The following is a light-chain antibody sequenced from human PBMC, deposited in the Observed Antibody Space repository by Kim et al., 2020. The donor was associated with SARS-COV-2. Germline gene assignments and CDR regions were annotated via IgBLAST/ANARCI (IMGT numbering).Light chain of an antibody. CDR1: NLGDKY. CDR3: QTWDSRTVV. J-gene: IGLJ2*01. Sequence: SYELTQPPSVSVSPGQTASITCSGDNLGDKYTCWYQQKPGQSPLLVIYQDARRPSGIPVRFSGSNSGNTATLTISGTQAMDVADYYCQTWDSRTVVFGGGTQLSVL. CDR2: QDA. V-gene: IGLV3-1*01.